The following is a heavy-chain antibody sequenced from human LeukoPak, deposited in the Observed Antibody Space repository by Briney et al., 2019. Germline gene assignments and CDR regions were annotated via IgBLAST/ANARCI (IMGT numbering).Heavy chain of an antibody. CDR3: ASSESYYLDFDY. Sequence: ASVKVSCKASGYTFSSYYMHWVRQAPGQGLEWMGIINPSGVSTSYPQKFQGRVTMTTDTSTSTVYMELSSLRSEDTAVYYCASSESYYLDFDYWGQGTLVTVSS. J-gene: IGHJ4*02. CDR1: GYTFSSYY. D-gene: IGHD1-26*01. CDR2: INPSGVST. V-gene: IGHV1-46*01.